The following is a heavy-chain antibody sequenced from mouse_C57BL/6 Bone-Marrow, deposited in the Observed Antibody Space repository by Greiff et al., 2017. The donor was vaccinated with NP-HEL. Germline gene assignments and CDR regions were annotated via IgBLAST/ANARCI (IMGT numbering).Heavy chain of an antibody. V-gene: IGHV15-2*01. Sequence: VQLQEPGSELRSPGSSVKLSCKDSDSEVFPIAYMCWVRQQPGHGFEWIGGILPSIGRTNYGEKFEDKATLDADTLANTAYLERNSLTSEDSAIYDCARDDGYYVWYFDVWGTGTTVTVSS. D-gene: IGHD2-3*01. CDR2: ILPSIGRT. CDR1: DSEVFPIAY. J-gene: IGHJ1*03. CDR3: ARDDGYYVWYFDV.